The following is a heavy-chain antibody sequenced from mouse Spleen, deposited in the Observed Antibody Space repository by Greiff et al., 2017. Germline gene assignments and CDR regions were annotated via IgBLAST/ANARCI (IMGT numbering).Heavy chain of an antibody. CDR2: ISSGGSYT. CDR3: ARHYGNEAMDY. CDR1: GFTFSSYA. V-gene: IGHV5-9-3*01. J-gene: IGHJ4*01. Sequence: EVKLMESGGGLVKPGGSLKLSCAASGFTFSSYAMSWVRQTPEKRLEWVATISSGGSYTYYPDSVKGRFTISRDNAKNTLYLQMSSLRSEDTAMYYCARHYGNEAMDYWGQGTSVTVSS. D-gene: IGHD2-1*01.